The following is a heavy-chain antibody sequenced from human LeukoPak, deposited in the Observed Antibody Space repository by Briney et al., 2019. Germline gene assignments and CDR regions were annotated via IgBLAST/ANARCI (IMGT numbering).Heavy chain of an antibody. D-gene: IGHD2-2*01. V-gene: IGHV4-59*01. CDR2: IYYSGST. CDR3: ARDPNWYCSSTSCYGGAFDI. CDR1: GGSFSGYY. J-gene: IGHJ3*02. Sequence: SETLSLTCAVYGGSFSGYYWSWIRQPPGKGLEWIGYIYYSGSTNYNPSLKSRVTISVDTSKNQFSLKLSSVTAADTAVYYCARDPNWYCSSTSCYGGAFDIWGQGTMVTVSS.